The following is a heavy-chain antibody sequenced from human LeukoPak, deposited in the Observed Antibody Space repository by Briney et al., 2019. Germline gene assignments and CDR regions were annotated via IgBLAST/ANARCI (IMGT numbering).Heavy chain of an antibody. Sequence: TSETLSLTCAVYVGSLSGYYWSWIRQPRWKGLEWIGEINHSGSTNYNPSLKSRVTISVDTSKNQFSLKLSSVTAADTAVYYCARGGGIYSYGLYYYYYGMDVWGQGTTVTVS. CDR3: ARGGGIYSYGLYYYYYGMDV. CDR1: VGSLSGYY. V-gene: IGHV4-34*01. CDR2: INHSGST. J-gene: IGHJ6*02. D-gene: IGHD5-18*01.